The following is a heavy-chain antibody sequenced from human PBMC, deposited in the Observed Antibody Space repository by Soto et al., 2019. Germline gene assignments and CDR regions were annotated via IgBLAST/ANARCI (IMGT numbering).Heavy chain of an antibody. D-gene: IGHD1-26*01. J-gene: IGHJ6*02. CDR1: GLTFSSYG. CDR3: AKELEELLRDYYYRMDV. Sequence: QVQLVESGGGVVQPGWSLRLSCAASGLTFSSYGMHWVRQAPGKGLEWVAVISYDGSNKYYADSVKGRFTISRDNSKNTLYLQMNSLRAEDTAVYYCAKELEELLRDYYYRMDVWAQGTTATDSS. CDR2: ISYDGSNK. V-gene: IGHV3-30*18.